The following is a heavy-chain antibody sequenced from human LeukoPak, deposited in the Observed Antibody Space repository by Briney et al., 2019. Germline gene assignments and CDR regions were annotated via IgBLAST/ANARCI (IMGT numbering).Heavy chain of an antibody. CDR2: IHRGINI. J-gene: IGHJ4*02. CDR1: GLTVSSNY. CDR3: RICGGDCSLIDC. V-gene: IGHV3-53*01. Sequence: GGSLRLSCAASGLTVSSNYMSWVRQAPGKGLEWVSAIHRGININYADSVKGRFTISRDNSKNTLYLQMNNLRAEDTAVYYCRICGGDCSLIDCWGQGTLVTVSS. D-gene: IGHD2-21*02.